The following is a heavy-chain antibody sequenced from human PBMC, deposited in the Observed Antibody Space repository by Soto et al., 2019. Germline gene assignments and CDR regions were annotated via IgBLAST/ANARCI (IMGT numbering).Heavy chain of an antibody. V-gene: IGHV1-2*04. CDR2: INPNSGGT. J-gene: IGHJ3*02. CDR3: ARDEVSSDAFDI. Sequence: ASVKVSCKASGYTFTGYYMHWALPAPGQGLEWMGWINPNSGGTNYAQKFQGWVTMTRDTSISTAYMELSRLRSDDTAVYYCARDEVSSDAFDIWGQGTMVTVSS. D-gene: IGHD1-20*01. CDR1: GYTFTGYY.